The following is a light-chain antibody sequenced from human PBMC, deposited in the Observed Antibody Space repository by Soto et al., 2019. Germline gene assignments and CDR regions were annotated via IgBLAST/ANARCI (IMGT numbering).Light chain of an antibody. CDR3: QQYNSYSWT. V-gene: IGKV1-5*03. CDR1: QTISSW. CDR2: KAF. J-gene: IGKJ1*01. Sequence: DIQMSESRSSLSVSGGDRVTITCRASQTISSWLAWYQQKPGKAPKLLIYKAFTLKSGVPSRFSGSGSGTEFTLTISSLQPDDFATYYCQQYNSYSWTFGQGTKVDIK.